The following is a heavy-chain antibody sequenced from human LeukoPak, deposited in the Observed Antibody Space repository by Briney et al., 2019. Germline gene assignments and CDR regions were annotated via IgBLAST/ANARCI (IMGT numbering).Heavy chain of an antibody. D-gene: IGHD1-26*01. CDR3: ARGLGAPDS. J-gene: IGHJ5*01. V-gene: IGHV3-7*01. CDR2: VKQDGREK. CDR1: GFTFSNYA. Sequence: GGSLRLSCAASGFTFSNYAMSWVRQAPGKGLEWVANVKQDGREKHCVDSVKGRFTISRDNAKNSVYLQMNSLRVEDTAVYYCARGLGAPDSWGHGTLVTVSS.